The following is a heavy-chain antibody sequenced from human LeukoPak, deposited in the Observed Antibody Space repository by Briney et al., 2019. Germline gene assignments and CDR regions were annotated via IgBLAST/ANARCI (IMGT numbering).Heavy chain of an antibody. V-gene: IGHV3-74*01. CDR3: ARASAGYRI. Sequence: GGSLRLSCAASGFTFSSYWMHWFGKAPGKGLVWVSRINSDGSSTSYADSVKGRFTISRDNAKNTLYLQMNSLRAEDTAVYYCARASAGYRIWGQGTLVTVSS. J-gene: IGHJ4*02. CDR1: GFTFSSYW. CDR2: INSDGSST. D-gene: IGHD5-18*01.